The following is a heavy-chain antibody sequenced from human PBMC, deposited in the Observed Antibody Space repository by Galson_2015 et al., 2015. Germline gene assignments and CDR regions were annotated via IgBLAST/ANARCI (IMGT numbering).Heavy chain of an antibody. CDR3: ARGVGDDSSGYYVY. D-gene: IGHD3-22*01. CDR2: IYYTGST. J-gene: IGHJ4*02. CDR1: WGSLRTGNYY. Sequence: SETLFLPCTVSWGSLRTGNYYWRGVREPPRKGLEWVASIYYTGSTNYNPSLKSRVTISVDTSKNQFSLKLSSVTAADTAVYYCARGVGDDSSGYYVYWGQGTLVTVSS. V-gene: IGHV4-61*01.